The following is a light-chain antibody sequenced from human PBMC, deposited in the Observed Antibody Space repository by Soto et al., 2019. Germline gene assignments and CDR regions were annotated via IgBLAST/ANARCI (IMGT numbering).Light chain of an antibody. V-gene: IGKV4-1*01. CDR3: QQYGSSAIT. CDR2: GAS. CDR1: QSVLYSSNNKNY. J-gene: IGKJ5*01. Sequence: DLVLTPSPDSLAVSLGERATINCKSSQSVLYSSNNKNYLAWYQQKPGQAPRLLIYGASTGATGIPDRFSGSGSGTDFTLTISRLEPEDFAVYYCQQYGSSAITFGQGTRLEIK.